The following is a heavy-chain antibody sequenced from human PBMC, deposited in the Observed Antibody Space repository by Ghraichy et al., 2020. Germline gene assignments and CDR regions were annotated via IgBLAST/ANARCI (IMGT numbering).Heavy chain of an antibody. D-gene: IGHD5-12*01. V-gene: IGHV3-7*01. Sequence: GGSLRLSCAVSGFIFSNYWMSWVRQAPGKGLEWVANMNQDGSEKYYVNSVKGRFTISRDNAKNSLYLQMNSLRAEDTAVYYCARDRHIVVDGRRGDYWGQGTLVTVSS. J-gene: IGHJ4*02. CDR2: MNQDGSEK. CDR3: ARDRHIVVDGRRGDY. CDR1: GFIFSNYW.